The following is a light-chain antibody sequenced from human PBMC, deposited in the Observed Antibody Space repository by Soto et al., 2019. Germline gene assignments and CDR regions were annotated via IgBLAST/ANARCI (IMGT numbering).Light chain of an antibody. CDR1: QGISSY. V-gene: IGKV1-12*01. CDR3: QQANSFPLT. Sequence: DIRMTQSPSSLSASVGDRVTSTFRASQGISSYLAWYQQKPGKAPKLLIYAASTLQSGVPSRFSGSGSGTDFTLTISSLQPEDFATYYCQQANSFPLTFGGGTKVDIK. CDR2: AAS. J-gene: IGKJ4*01.